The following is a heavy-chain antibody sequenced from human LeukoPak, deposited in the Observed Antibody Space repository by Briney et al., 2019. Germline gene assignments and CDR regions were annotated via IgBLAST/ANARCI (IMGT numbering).Heavy chain of an antibody. Sequence: GESLKISCKGSGYSFTSYWIGWVRQMPGKGLEWMGIIYPGDSDTRYSPSFQGQVTISADKSISTAYLQWSSLKASDTAMYYCARSHYDYAWGSYRTYYFDYWGQGTLVTVSS. CDR1: GYSFTSYW. D-gene: IGHD3-16*02. CDR3: ARSHYDYAWGSYRTYYFDY. V-gene: IGHV5-51*01. CDR2: IYPGDSDT. J-gene: IGHJ4*02.